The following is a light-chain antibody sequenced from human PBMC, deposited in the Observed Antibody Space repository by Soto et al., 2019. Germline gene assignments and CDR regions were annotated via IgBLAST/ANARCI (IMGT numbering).Light chain of an antibody. Sequence: EVVLTQSPGTLSLSPGERATLSCRASQSVSSSYLAWYQQKPGQAPRLLIFDSSSRATDIPDRFSGSGSGTDFTLTISRLEPEDSAVYYCQQYGSSPLTFAGGTKVEIK. CDR3: QQYGSSPLT. CDR1: QSVSSSY. CDR2: DSS. V-gene: IGKV3-20*01. J-gene: IGKJ4*01.